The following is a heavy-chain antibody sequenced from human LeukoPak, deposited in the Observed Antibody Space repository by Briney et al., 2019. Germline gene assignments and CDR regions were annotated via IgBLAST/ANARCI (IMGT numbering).Heavy chain of an antibody. V-gene: IGHV3-23*01. CDR2: ISCSGVST. Sequence: PGGSLRLSCAASGFTFSSYAMSWVRQAPGKGLEWVSDISCSGVSTYYADSVKGRFTISRDNSKNTLYMQMNSLRAEDTAVYYCARGRIGPDYWGQGTLLTVSS. CDR3: ARGRIGPDY. D-gene: IGHD3/OR15-3a*01. CDR1: GFTFSSYA. J-gene: IGHJ4*02.